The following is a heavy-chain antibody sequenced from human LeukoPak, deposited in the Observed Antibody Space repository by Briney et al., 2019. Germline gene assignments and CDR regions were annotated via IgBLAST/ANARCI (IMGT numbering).Heavy chain of an antibody. CDR3: ARDQGYYDYVWGSYRHDAFDI. V-gene: IGHV4-59*01. CDR1: GGSISSYY. Sequence: SETLSLTCTVSGGSISSYYWSWIRQPPGKGLEWIGYIYCSGSTNYNPSLKSRVTISVDTSKNQFSLKLSSVTAADTAVYYCARDQGYYDYVWGSYRHDAFDIWGQGTMVTVSS. CDR2: IYCSGST. J-gene: IGHJ3*02. D-gene: IGHD3-16*01.